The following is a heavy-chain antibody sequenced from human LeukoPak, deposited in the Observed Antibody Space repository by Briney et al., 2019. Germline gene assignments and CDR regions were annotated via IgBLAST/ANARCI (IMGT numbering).Heavy chain of an antibody. CDR3: ASSFGSSSQIDY. J-gene: IGHJ4*02. D-gene: IGHD6-6*01. Sequence: ASVKVSCKASGYTFTGYYMHWVRQAPGQGLEWMGGIIPIFGTANYAQKLQGRVTMTTDTSTSTAYMELRSLRSDDTAVYYCASSFGSSSQIDYWGQGTLVTVSS. CDR2: IIPIFGTA. V-gene: IGHV1-18*04. CDR1: GYTFTGYY.